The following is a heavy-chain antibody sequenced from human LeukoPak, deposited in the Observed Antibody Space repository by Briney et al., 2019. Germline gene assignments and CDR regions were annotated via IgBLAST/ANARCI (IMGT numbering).Heavy chain of an antibody. V-gene: IGHV3-9*01. Sequence: GESLRLSCAASGVTFDDYAMHWVRQAPGKGLEWVSGISWNSGSIGYADSVKGRFTISRDNAKNSLYLQMNSLRAEDTALYYCAKGDSSGYYYVYQFDYWGQGTLVTVSS. CDR3: AKGDSSGYYYVYQFDY. CDR1: GVTFDDYA. D-gene: IGHD3-22*01. J-gene: IGHJ4*02. CDR2: ISWNSGSI.